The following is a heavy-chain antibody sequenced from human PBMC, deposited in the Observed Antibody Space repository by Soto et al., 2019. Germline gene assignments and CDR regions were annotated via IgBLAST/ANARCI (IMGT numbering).Heavy chain of an antibody. Sequence: QVHLVQSGAEVKKPGASVKVSCKASGYTFTSYGITWVRQAPGQGLEWMGWISAHNGNTDYAQKLQDRVIMTRDTSTSTAYVELRSLRSDDTAVYYCARGRYGDYWGQGALVTVSS. J-gene: IGHJ4*02. CDR3: ARGRYGDY. D-gene: IGHD1-1*01. CDR1: GYTFTSYG. CDR2: ISAHNGNT. V-gene: IGHV1-18*01.